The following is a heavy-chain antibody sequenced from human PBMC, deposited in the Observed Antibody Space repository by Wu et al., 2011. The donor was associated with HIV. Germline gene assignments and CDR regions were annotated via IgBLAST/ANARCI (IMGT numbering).Heavy chain of an antibody. V-gene: IGHV4-30-4*05. CDR3: ARAATVTTGFDF. CDR2: SLQWDN. Sequence: IRQPHGRAWSGLGTSLQWDNRLQPSLRRRVSMTLDTSKNQFSLNLTSVTAADTAIYYCARAATVTTGFDFWGQGTRVTVSS. J-gene: IGHJ4*02. D-gene: IGHD4-17*01.